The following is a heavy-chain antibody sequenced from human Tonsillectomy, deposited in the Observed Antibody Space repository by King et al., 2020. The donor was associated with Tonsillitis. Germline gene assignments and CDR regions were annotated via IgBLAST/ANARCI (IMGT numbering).Heavy chain of an antibody. CDR2: ISYDGSNK. CDR1: GFTFSNYG. CDR3: ANEGAKPTLGGYFDY. J-gene: IGHJ4*02. D-gene: IGHD3-16*01. Sequence: VQLVESGGGVVQPGRSLRLSCAASGFTFSNYGMHWVRQAPGKGLEWVAVISYDGSNKYYADFVKGRFTISRDNSKNTLYLQMNSLRTEDTAVYSCANEGAKPTLGGYFDYWGRGTLATV. V-gene: IGHV3-30*18.